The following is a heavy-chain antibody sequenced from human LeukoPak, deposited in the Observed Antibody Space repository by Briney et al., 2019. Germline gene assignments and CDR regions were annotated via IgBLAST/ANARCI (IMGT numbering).Heavy chain of an antibody. D-gene: IGHD2-15*01. J-gene: IGHJ4*02. CDR2: ISSSSSYI. CDR1: GFTFSSYS. V-gene: IGHV3-21*01. CDR3: ASQIPFYCRAGSCSSY. Sequence: GGSLRLSCAASGFTFSSYSMNWVRQAPGKGLEWVSSISSSSSYIYYADSVKGRFTISRDNAKNTLYLQMNRLRAEDTAVYYCASQIPFYCRAGSCSSYWGQGTLVTVSS.